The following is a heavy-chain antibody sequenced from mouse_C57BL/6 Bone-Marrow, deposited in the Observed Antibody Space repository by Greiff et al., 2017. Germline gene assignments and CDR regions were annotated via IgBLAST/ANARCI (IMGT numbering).Heavy chain of an antibody. J-gene: IGHJ2*01. Sequence: EVKVVESGGGLVKPGGSLKLSCAASGFTFSSYAMSWVRQTPEKRLEWVATISDGGSYTYYPDNVKGRFTISRDNAKNNLYLQMSHLKSEDTAMYDWARGAGYGSSYDYWGQGTTLTVSS. CDR3: ARGAGYGSSYDY. CDR2: ISDGGSYT. V-gene: IGHV5-4*03. CDR1: GFTFSSYA. D-gene: IGHD1-1*01.